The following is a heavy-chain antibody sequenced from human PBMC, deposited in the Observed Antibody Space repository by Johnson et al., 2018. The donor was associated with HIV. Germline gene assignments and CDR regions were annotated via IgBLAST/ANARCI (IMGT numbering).Heavy chain of an antibody. Sequence: QVQLVESGGGLVQPGGSLRLSCAASGFTFSSYAMHWVRQAPGKGLEWVAVIWYDGSNKYYVDSVKGRFTISRDNSKNTLYLQMNSLRAEDTAVYYCARDRAYYDFWSGYPENYDAFDIWGPGTLVTVSS. J-gene: IGHJ3*02. D-gene: IGHD3-3*01. CDR3: ARDRAYYDFWSGYPENYDAFDI. CDR2: IWYDGSNK. V-gene: IGHV3-30*04. CDR1: GFTFSSYA.